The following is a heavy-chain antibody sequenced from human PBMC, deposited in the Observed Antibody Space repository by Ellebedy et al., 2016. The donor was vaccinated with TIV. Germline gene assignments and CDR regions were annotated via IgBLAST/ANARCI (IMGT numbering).Heavy chain of an antibody. J-gene: IGHJ4*02. CDR3: TRPAATYSSSWYDFDC. D-gene: IGHD6-13*01. CDR1: GFTFSSFT. V-gene: IGHV3-21*01. CDR2: ISTNGKYI. Sequence: PGGSLRLSCVASGFTFSSFTMNWVRQAPGEGLEWVSSISTNGKYIHLADSLKGRFTVSRDNAKNSLYLQMSSLRVEDTAIYYCTRPAATYSSSWYDFDCWGQGALVTVSS.